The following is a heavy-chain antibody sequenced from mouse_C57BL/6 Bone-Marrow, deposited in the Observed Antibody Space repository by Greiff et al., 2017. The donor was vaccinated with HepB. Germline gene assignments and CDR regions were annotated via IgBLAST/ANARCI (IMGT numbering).Heavy chain of an antibody. V-gene: IGHV3-6*01. CDR3: ASIYYDYERVPY. CDR2: ISYDGSN. CDR1: GYSITSGYY. Sequence: DVQLQESGPGLVKPSQSLSLTCSVTGYSITSGYYWNWIRQFPGNKLEWMGYISYDGSNNYNPSLKNRISITRDTSKNQFFLKLNSVTTEDTATYYGASIYYDYERVPYWGQGTLVTVSA. J-gene: IGHJ3*01. D-gene: IGHD2-4*01.